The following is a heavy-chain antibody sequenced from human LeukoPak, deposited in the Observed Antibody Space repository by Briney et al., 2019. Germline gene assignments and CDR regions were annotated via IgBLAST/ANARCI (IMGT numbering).Heavy chain of an antibody. V-gene: IGHV4-59*08. J-gene: IGHJ3*02. CDR1: GGSISSYY. Sequence: SETLSLTCTVSGGSISSYYWSWIRQPPGKGLEWIGYIYYSGSTNYNPSLKSRVTISVDTSKNQFSLKLSSVTAADTAVYYCARHSVVAQRPDAFDIWGQGTMVTVSS. D-gene: IGHD2-21*01. CDR3: ARHSVVAQRPDAFDI. CDR2: IYYSGST.